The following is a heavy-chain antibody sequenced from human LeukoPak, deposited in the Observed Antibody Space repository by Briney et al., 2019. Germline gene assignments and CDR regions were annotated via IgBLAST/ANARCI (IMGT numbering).Heavy chain of an antibody. CDR1: GGSISSSSYY. V-gene: IGHV4-39*01. D-gene: IGHD2-2*01. CDR3: ARRDCSSTSCYLDY. J-gene: IGHJ4*02. CDR2: IYYSGST. Sequence: PSETPSLTCTVSGGSISSSSYYWGWIRQPPGKGLEWIGSIYYSGSTYYNPSLKSRVTISVDTSKNQFSLKLSSVTAVDTAVYYCARRDCSSTSCYLDYWGQGTLVTVPS.